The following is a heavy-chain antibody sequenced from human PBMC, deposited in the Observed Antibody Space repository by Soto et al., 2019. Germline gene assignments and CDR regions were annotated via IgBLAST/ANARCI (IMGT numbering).Heavy chain of an antibody. J-gene: IGHJ6*02. Sequence: GGSLRLSCAASGFTFSSYAMHWVRQAPGKGLEWVAVISYDGSNKYYADSVKGRFTISRDNSKNTLYLQMNSLRAEDTAVYYCAKDEVSRKYYGHSLDVWGQGTTVTVSS. CDR2: ISYDGSNK. V-gene: IGHV3-30-3*01. CDR1: GFTFSSYA. D-gene: IGHD4-17*01. CDR3: AKDEVSRKYYGHSLDV.